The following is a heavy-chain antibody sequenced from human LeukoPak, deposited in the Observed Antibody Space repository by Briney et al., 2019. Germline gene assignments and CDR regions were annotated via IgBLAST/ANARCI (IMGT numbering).Heavy chain of an antibody. Sequence: PGGSLRLSCAASGFTFRSYSMNWVRQAPGKGLEWISYIISTGSTTYYADAVKGRFTISRDNANNSLSLQMSSLRAEDTAVYYCATGFWGYCSRNSCPLDNWGQGTLVTVAS. CDR3: ATGFWGYCSRNSCPLDN. CDR2: IISTGSTT. J-gene: IGHJ4*02. D-gene: IGHD2-2*01. CDR1: GFTFRSYS. V-gene: IGHV3-48*01.